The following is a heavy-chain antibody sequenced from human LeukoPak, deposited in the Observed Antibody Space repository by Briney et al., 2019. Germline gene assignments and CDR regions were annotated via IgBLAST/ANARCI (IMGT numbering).Heavy chain of an antibody. Sequence: QSGGSLRLSCAASGFTFTSSWMSWVRQSPGKGLEWVAGIKPDGSETFYSDSVRGRFTISRDNAKNSLSLQMNSLRGEDTALYYCAKDYVWSCDHWGPGILVIVSS. V-gene: IGHV3-7*04. CDR1: GFTFTSSW. D-gene: IGHD3-3*01. CDR2: IKPDGSET. J-gene: IGHJ5*02. CDR3: AKDYVWSCDH.